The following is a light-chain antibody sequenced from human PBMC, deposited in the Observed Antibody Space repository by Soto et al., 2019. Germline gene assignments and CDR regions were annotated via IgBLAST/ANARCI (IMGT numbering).Light chain of an antibody. CDR1: TSDVGRYNY. CDR3: KSYTNSSTYV. J-gene: IGLJ1*01. V-gene: IGLV2-14*01. CDR2: DVS. Sequence: QSVLTQPASVSGSPGQSITISCTGTTSDVGRYNYVSWYQQHPGKAPKLIIYDVSNRPSGVSNRFSGSKSGNTASLTISGLQAEDEADYYCKSYTNSSTYVFGTGTKVNVL.